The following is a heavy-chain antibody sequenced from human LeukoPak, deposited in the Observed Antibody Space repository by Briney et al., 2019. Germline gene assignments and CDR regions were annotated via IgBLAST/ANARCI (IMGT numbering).Heavy chain of an antibody. D-gene: IGHD2-15*01. J-gene: IGHJ4*02. Sequence: GGSLRLSCAASGFTFSTYSLTWVRQAPGKGLEWVSYISFSGSSIDYADSLKGRFTISRGNAKNSLYLQMNSLRAEDTAVYYCARLGCSGGSCYFRYYFDYWGQGTLVTVSS. CDR1: GFTFSTYS. CDR2: ISFSGSSI. CDR3: ARLGCSGGSCYFRYYFDY. V-gene: IGHV3-21*01.